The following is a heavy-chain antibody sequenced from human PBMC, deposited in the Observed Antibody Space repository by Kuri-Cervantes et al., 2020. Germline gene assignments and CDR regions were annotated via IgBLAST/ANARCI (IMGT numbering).Heavy chain of an antibody. CDR2: ISWNSGSI. CDR1: GFTFDDYA. J-gene: IGHJ4*02. D-gene: IGHD2-21*02. Sequence: GGSLKISCAASGFTFDDYAMHWVRQAPGKGLEGVSGISWNSGSIGYADSVKGRFTISRDNAKNSLYLQMNSLRAEDTALYYRANSLGGGDFRLNFDYWGQGTLVTVSS. CDR3: ANSLGGGDFRLNFDY. V-gene: IGHV3-9*01.